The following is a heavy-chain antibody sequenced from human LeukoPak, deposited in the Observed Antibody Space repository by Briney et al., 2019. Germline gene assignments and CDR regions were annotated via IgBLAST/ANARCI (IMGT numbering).Heavy chain of an antibody. Sequence: ASVKLSCKASGYTFTSCGVRCVRRAPGRGRVSRVGKNPHSGGTNYAQKLQGRVTMTRDTSISTAYMELSRLRSDDTAVYYCAREQAYSGRYGSVLSAFDIWGQGTMVTVSS. CDR3: AREQAYSGRYGSVLSAFDI. V-gene: IGHV1-2*02. CDR1: GYTFTSCG. J-gene: IGHJ3*02. D-gene: IGHD1-26*01. CDR2: KNPHSGGT.